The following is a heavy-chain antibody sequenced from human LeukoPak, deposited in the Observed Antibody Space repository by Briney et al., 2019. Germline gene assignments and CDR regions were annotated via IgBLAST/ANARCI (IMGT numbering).Heavy chain of an antibody. CDR2: VYYTGTT. Sequence: SETLSLTCAVSGESVSGFYWNWLRQSPGKGLEWIGYVYYTGTTNYNPSLRSRATISIDTSRNQFSLKLVSVTAADTAVYYCARHRWVPAFDVWGQGTMVTVSS. CDR3: ARHRWVPAFDV. CDR1: GESVSGFY. V-gene: IGHV4-59*08. J-gene: IGHJ3*01. D-gene: IGHD4-23*01.